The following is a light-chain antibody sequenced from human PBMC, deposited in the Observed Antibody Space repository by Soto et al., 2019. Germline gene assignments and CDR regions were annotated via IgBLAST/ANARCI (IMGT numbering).Light chain of an antibody. J-gene: IGLJ3*02. V-gene: IGLV2-18*02. CDR1: SSDVGSYNR. CDR2: EVT. CDR3: LSFRTTSPVV. Sequence: QSVLTQPPSVSGSPGQSVTISCTGTSSDVGSYNRVSWFQQPPGTAPKLIIYEVTRRPSGVPDRFSASKSGNTASLTISALQAEDEADYYCLSFRTTSPVVFGGGTKLTVL.